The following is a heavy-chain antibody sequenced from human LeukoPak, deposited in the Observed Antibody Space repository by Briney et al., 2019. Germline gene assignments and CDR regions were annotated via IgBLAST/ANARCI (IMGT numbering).Heavy chain of an antibody. CDR2: MNPNSGNK. J-gene: IGHJ4*02. Sequence: ASVKVSCKASGYTFTSYDINWVRQPTGQGLEWMGWMNPNSGNKGYAQKFQGRVTMTRNTSISTAYMELSSLRSEDTAVYYCARGGGLLRFEPFDYWGQGTLVTVSS. CDR1: GYTFTSYD. CDR3: ARGGGLLRFEPFDY. V-gene: IGHV1-8*01. D-gene: IGHD3-3*01.